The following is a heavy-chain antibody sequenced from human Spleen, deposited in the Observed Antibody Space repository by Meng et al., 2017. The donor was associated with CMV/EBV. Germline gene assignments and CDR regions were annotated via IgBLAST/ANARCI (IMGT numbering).Heavy chain of an antibody. V-gene: IGHV1-69*05. CDR3: ARAPAAMQIWFDP. CDR2: IIPIFRTT. J-gene: IGHJ5*02. Sequence: CKASGGTFSRDCLSWVRQAPGQGLEWMGRIIPIFRTTDYAQKFQGRVTITTDESTNTTYMELSSLRSDDTAIYYCARAPAAMQIWFDPWGQGTLVTVSS. CDR1: GGTFSRDC. D-gene: IGHD2-2*01.